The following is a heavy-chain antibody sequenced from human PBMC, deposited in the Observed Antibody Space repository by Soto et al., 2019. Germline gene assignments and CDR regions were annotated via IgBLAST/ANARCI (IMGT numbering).Heavy chain of an antibody. Sequence: PSETLSLTCTVSGGSMISYYWSWIRQPPGRGLEWIGFIYYAGSTKYNPSLNSRVTISVDTSKNQFSLKLSSVTAADTAVYYCARHRLQSWFDPRGQGTLVTVSS. CDR1: GGSMISYY. CDR3: ARHRLQSWFDP. J-gene: IGHJ5*02. V-gene: IGHV4-59*08. D-gene: IGHD4-4*01. CDR2: IYYAGST.